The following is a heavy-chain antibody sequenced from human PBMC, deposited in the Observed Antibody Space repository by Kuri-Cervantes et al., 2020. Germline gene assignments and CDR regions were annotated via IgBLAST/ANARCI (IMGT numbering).Heavy chain of an antibody. D-gene: IGHD3-3*01. CDR1: GGSISSGDYY. J-gene: IGHJ5*02. CDR3: ARYLIGYDFWSGYYTAGYWFDP. V-gene: IGHV4-30-4*01. Sequence: SETLSLTCTVSGGSISSGDYYWSWIRQPPGKGLEWIGYIYYSGSTYYNPSLKSRVTISVDTSKNQFSLKLSSVTAADTAVYYCARYLIGYDFWSGYYTAGYWFDPWGQGTLVTVSS. CDR2: IYYSGST.